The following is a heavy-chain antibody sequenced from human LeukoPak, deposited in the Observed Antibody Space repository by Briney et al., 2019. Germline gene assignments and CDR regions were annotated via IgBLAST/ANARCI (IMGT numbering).Heavy chain of an antibody. CDR2: IKQDGREI. V-gene: IGHV3-7*01. CDR3: ARDKQVGATYFDY. D-gene: IGHD1-26*01. Sequence: GGSLRLSCAASGFTFSSYWMSWVRQAPGKGREGVANIKQDGREIYYVDSVKGRFTISRDNAKNSLYLQMNSLRAEDTAVYYCARDKQVGATYFDYWGQGTLVTVSS. CDR1: GFTFSSYW. J-gene: IGHJ4*02.